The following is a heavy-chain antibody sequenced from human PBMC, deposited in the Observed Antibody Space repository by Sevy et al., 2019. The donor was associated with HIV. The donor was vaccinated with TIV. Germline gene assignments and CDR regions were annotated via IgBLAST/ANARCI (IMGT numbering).Heavy chain of an antibody. CDR1: GFTVSSNY. CDR2: IYSVGST. CDR3: ARGRTVTTGFVSRRDAFDL. V-gene: IGHV3-53*01. D-gene: IGHD4-17*01. J-gene: IGHJ3*01. Sequence: GGSLRLSCAASGFTVSSNYMSWVRQAPGKGLEWVSVIYSVGSTYYADAVKGRLTISRVNSKNTLYLQMNSLRAEDTAVYYCARGRTVTTGFVSRRDAFDLWGQGTMVTVSS.